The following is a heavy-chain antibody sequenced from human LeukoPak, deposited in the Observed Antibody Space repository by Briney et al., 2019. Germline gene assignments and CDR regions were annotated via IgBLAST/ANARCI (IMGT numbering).Heavy chain of an antibody. CDR1: GGSFSGHY. CDR3: ARADYDILTGYYENEYYFDY. V-gene: IGHV4-34*01. Sequence: SETLSLTCAVYGGSFSGHYWSWIRQPPGKGLEWIGEMNHHGNTNYNPSLKSRVTISVDTSKNQFSLKLSSVTAADTAVYYCARADYDILTGYYENEYYFDYWGQGTLVTVSS. J-gene: IGHJ4*02. D-gene: IGHD3-9*01. CDR2: MNHHGNT.